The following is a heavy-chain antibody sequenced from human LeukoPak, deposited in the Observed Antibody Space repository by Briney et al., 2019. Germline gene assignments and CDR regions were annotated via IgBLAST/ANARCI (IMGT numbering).Heavy chain of an antibody. CDR3: ARDGCSGGNCYWRGFDS. D-gene: IGHD2-15*01. J-gene: IGHJ4*02. CDR2: TWYDGSNK. CDR1: GFIFSNYG. Sequence: GGSLRLSCAASGFIFSNYGMHWVRQAPGKGLEWVAVTWYDGSNKYYADSVKGRFTISRDDSKDTLYLQMNSLRADDTAVYYCARDGCSGGNCYWRGFDSWGQGTLVTVSS. V-gene: IGHV3-33*01.